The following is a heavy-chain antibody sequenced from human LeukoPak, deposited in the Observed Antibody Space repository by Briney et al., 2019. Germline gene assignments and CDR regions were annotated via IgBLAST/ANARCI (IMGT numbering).Heavy chain of an antibody. CDR1: GFTFSSYE. CDR2: ISGSGNTM. J-gene: IGHJ6*04. D-gene: IGHD6-13*01. CDR3: ARGSGAAAPEWV. V-gene: IGHV3-48*03. Sequence: GGSLRLSCAASGFTFSSYEMNWVRQAPGKGLECISYISGSGNTMYYADSVKGRFTISREDAKNSLYLQLNSLTAGDTAVYYCARGSGAAAPEWVWGKGTTVTIFS.